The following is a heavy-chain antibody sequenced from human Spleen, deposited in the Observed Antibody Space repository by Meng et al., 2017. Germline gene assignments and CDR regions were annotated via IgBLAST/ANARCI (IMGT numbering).Heavy chain of an antibody. Sequence: QLAGGILMPSASLSLPCAGDGGSFSGYYWSWLRQPQGKGLEWIGEINHSGSTNSNPSLKSRVTISVDTSKNQFSLKLSSVTAAYTAVYYCARGKWGAFDIWGQGTMVTVPS. D-gene: IGHD2-8*01. V-gene: IGHV4-34*01. J-gene: IGHJ3*02. CDR2: INHSGST. CDR3: ARGKWGAFDI. CDR1: GGSFSGYY.